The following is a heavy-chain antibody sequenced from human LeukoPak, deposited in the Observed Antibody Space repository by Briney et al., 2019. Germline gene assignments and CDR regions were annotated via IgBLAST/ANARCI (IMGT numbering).Heavy chain of an antibody. J-gene: IGHJ3*02. CDR3: APGPYSAFEM. V-gene: IGHV3-74*01. Sequence: PGGSLRLSCAASGFTFSDFWMRWVRQAPGGGLVWVSRVKGDEISTLYADSVKGRFTISGDNAKNTLYLQMNSLRADDTAFYSCAPGPYSAFEMWGQGTMVTVSS. CDR1: GFTFSDFW. CDR2: VKGDEIST. D-gene: IGHD2-21*01.